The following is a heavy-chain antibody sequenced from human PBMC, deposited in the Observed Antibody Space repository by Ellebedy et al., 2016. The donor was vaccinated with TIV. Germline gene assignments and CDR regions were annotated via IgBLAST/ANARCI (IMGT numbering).Heavy chain of an antibody. Sequence: GESLKISXAASRFTFSYSWMSWVRQAPGKGLEWVANINEDGSGKSYVDSVKGRFTISRDNAKNSLYLQMNSLRAEDTAVYYCARIPRTSEVYWGQGTLVTVSS. CDR1: RFTFSYSW. D-gene: IGHD1-7*01. CDR2: INEDGSGK. J-gene: IGHJ4*02. V-gene: IGHV3-7*01. CDR3: ARIPRTSEVY.